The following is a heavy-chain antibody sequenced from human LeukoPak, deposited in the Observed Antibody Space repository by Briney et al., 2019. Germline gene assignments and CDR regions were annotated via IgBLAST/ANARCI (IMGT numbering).Heavy chain of an antibody. D-gene: IGHD7-27*01. CDR3: AKNWGYFDD. CDR2: INPVGSEK. V-gene: IGHV3-7*02. J-gene: IGHJ4*02. Sequence: PGGSLRLSCAASGFSFSTYWMNWVRQAPGKGLEWVANINPVGSEKYSLDSVKGRFTISRDNAKNSLYLQMNSLRAEDTAVYYCAKNWGYFDDWGQGTLVTVSS. CDR1: GFSFSTYW.